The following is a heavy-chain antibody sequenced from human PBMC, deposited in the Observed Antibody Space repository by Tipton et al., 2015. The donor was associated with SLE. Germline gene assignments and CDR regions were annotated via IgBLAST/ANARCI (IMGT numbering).Heavy chain of an antibody. D-gene: IGHD1-26*01. J-gene: IGHJ4*02. CDR1: GGSFSGYY. V-gene: IGHV4-34*01. Sequence: TLSLTCAVYGGSFSGYYWSWIRQSPGKGLEWIGEINHSGSTNYNPSLKSRVTISLDTSKNQFSLKLSSVTAADTAVYYCARENSGNFLPPNYFDYWGQGALVTVSS. CDR3: ARENSGNFLPPNYFDY. CDR2: INHSGST.